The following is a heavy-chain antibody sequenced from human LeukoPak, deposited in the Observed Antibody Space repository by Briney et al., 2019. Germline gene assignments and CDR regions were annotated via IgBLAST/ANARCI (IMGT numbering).Heavy chain of an antibody. J-gene: IGHJ1*01. CDR2: IYTSGST. CDR1: GGSISSYY. Sequence: SETLSLTCTVSGGSISSYYWSWIRQPAGKGLEWIGRIYTSGSTYYNPSLKSRVTISVDTSKNQLSLKLNSVTAADTAVYYCARVAAGIGFFQHWGQGTLVTVSS. V-gene: IGHV4-4*07. CDR3: ARVAAGIGFFQH. D-gene: IGHD6-13*01.